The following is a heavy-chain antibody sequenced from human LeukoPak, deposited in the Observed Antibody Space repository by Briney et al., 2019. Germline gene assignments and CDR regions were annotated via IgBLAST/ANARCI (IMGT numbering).Heavy chain of an antibody. J-gene: IGHJ6*03. CDR3: ARESSSSRYFMDV. CDR2: IHYSGST. Sequence: PSETLSLTCSVSGGSTSTSTSYWGWVRQPTGKGLEWIGSIHYSGSTYKNPSLKSRVTISMDTSRSQFSLKVTSLTAADSAVYFCARESSSSRYFMDVWGRGTTVTVSS. CDR1: GGSTSTSTSY. D-gene: IGHD6-6*01. V-gene: IGHV4-39*07.